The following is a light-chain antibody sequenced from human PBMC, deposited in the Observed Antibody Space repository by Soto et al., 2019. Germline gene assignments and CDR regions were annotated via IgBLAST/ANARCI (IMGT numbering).Light chain of an antibody. Sequence: QSVLPQPPSVSGAPGQRVTISCTGSSSNIGAGYDVHWYQQLPGTAPKLLISGNSNRPSGVPDRFSGSKYGTSDSLAITGLQAEDEADYYCQSYDSSLSGSGFGGGTKRTV. J-gene: IGLJ2*01. V-gene: IGLV1-40*01. CDR2: GNS. CDR1: SSNIGAGYD. CDR3: QSYDSSLSGSG.